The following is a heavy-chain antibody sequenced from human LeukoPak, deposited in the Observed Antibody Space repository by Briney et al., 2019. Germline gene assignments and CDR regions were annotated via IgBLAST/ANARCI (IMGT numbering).Heavy chain of an antibody. J-gene: IGHJ6*02. CDR1: GYRFTSYW. D-gene: IGHD5-18*01. CDR3: ARRGYIYGYNYYYGMDV. CDR2: IYPGDSDT. Sequence: GESLKISFKGSGYRFTSYWIGWVRQMPGEGLEWMGIIYPGDSDTRYSPSFQGQVTISADKSISTAYLQWSSLKASDTAMYYCARRGYIYGYNYYYGMDVWGQGTTVTVSS. V-gene: IGHV5-51*01.